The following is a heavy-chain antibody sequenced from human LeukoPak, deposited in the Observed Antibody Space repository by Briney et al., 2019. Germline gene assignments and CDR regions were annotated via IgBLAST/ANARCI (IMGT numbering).Heavy chain of an antibody. D-gene: IGHD6-19*01. V-gene: IGHV4-38-2*01. J-gene: IGHJ3*02. CDR2: FYHSGST. Sequence: SETLSLTCAVSGYSISSGYYWGWIRRPPGKGLEWIGSFYHSGSTYYNPSLRSRVTISVDTSKNQFSLKLSSVTAADTAVYYCARQAVADAFDIWGQRTMVTVSS. CDR3: ARQAVADAFDI. CDR1: GYSISSGYY.